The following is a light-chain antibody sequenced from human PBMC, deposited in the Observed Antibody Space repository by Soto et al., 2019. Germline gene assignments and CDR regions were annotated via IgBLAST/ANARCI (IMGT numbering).Light chain of an antibody. CDR2: EVT. V-gene: IGLV2-14*01. CDR1: RSDVGAYNY. Sequence: QSALTQPASVSGSPGQSIAISCTGTRSDVGAYNYVSWYQQHPGKAPKLMISEVTNRPSGVSDRFSGSKSGNTASLTISGLQAEDEADYYCSSYAGSSARVVFGGGTKLTVL. CDR3: SSYAGSSARVV. J-gene: IGLJ2*01.